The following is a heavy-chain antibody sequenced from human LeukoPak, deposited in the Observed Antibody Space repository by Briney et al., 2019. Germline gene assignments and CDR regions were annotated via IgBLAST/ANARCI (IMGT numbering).Heavy chain of an antibody. V-gene: IGHV3-48*03. Sequence: PGGSLRLSCAASGFTFSNYEMNWVRQAPGKGLEWLSYISGSGNTIYYADSVKGRFTISRDNAKNSLYLQMNSLRAEDTAVYYCPRGSLVHYYGSGSYRIRAGFDSWGQGTLVTVSS. CDR2: ISGSGNTI. J-gene: IGHJ4*02. CDR3: PRGSLVHYYGSGSYRIRAGFDS. D-gene: IGHD3-10*01. CDR1: GFTFSNYE.